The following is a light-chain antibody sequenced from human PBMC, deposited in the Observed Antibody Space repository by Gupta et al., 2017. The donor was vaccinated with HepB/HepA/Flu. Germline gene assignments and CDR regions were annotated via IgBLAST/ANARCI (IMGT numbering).Light chain of an antibody. CDR2: KAS. CDR1: QSVNSG. J-gene: IGKJ5*01. V-gene: IGKV1-5*03. Sequence: DIQMPQSPSTLSASIGDSVPITCRASQSVNSGLAWDPQRPGKAPKLLVYKASTLESGVPSRFSGSGSGTEFTLTISNVQPDDFATYYCQQYDLFSDFGQGTRLEIK. CDR3: QQYDLFSD.